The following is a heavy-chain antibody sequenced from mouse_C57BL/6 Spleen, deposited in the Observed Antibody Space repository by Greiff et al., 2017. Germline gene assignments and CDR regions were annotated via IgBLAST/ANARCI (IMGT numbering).Heavy chain of an antibody. J-gene: IGHJ1*03. CDR1: GFTFSSYA. V-gene: IGHV5-4*01. CDR3: AREGGVGDGYYWYFDV. Sequence: EVKVVDSGGGLVKPGGSLKLSCAASGFTFSSYAMSWVRQSPEKRLEWVATISDGGSYTYYPDNVKGRFTISRDNAKNNLYLQMSHLKSEDTAMYYCAREGGVGDGYYWYFDVWGTGTTVTVSS. CDR2: ISDGGSYT. D-gene: IGHD2-3*01.